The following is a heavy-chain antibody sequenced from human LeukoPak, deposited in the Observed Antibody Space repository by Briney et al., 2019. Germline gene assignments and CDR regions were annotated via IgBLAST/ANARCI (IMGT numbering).Heavy chain of an antibody. CDR1: GFTVSSNY. J-gene: IGHJ4*02. CDR3: ARDLSLSMPGGFDY. D-gene: IGHD2-2*01. Sequence: GGSLRLSCAASGFTVSSNYMSWVRQAPGEGLEWVSVLYGGGSTYYADSVKGRFTISRDNVKNSLFLQMNSLRAEDTAVYYCARDLSLSMPGGFDYWGQGTLVTVSS. CDR2: LYGGGST. V-gene: IGHV3-53*01.